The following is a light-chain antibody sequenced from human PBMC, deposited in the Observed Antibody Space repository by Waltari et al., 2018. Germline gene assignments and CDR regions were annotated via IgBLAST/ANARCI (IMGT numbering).Light chain of an antibody. CDR2: DTA. CDR3: QQRSNWPLT. CDR1: QSVRNF. Sequence: DTVLTQSLATLSLSPGARATLSCRASQSVRNFLAWYQQRPVQAPTLLIYDTANRATGIPARFSGSGLGTDFTLTISSLEPEDFAVYYCQQRSNWPLTFGGGTKVEIK. J-gene: IGKJ4*01. V-gene: IGKV3-11*01.